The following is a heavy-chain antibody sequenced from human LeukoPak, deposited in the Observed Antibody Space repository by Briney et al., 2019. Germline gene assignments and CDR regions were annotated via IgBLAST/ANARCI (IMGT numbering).Heavy chain of an antibody. Sequence: PSEALSLTCTVSGGSISSYSWSWIRQPPGKGLEWIGYIYHSGSTYYNPSLKSRVTISVDRSKNQFSLKLSSVTAADTAVYYCARAYYYGSGSYLPDYWGQGTLVTVSS. CDR3: ARAYYYGSGSYLPDY. J-gene: IGHJ4*02. V-gene: IGHV4-30-2*01. CDR2: IYHSGST. D-gene: IGHD3-10*01. CDR1: GGSISSYS.